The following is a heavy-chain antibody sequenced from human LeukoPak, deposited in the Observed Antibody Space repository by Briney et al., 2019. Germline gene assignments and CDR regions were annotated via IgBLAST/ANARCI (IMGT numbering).Heavy chain of an antibody. CDR2: INHSGGT. J-gene: IGHJ4*02. CDR3: ARLGRWLRFGFFDY. D-gene: IGHD5-12*01. Sequence: PSETLSLTCAVYGGSLSGYYWSWIRQPPGKGLEWIGEINHSGGTNYNPSLKSRVTISVDTSKNQFSLKLSSVTAADTAVYYCARLGRWLRFGFFDYWGQGTLVTVSS. V-gene: IGHV4-34*01. CDR1: GGSLSGYY.